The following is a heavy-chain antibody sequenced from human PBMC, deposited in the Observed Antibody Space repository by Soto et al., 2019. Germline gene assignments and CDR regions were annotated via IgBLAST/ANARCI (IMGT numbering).Heavy chain of an antibody. CDR3: AHRRRGSYFDY. J-gene: IGHJ4*03. CDR2: IYWYDDK. V-gene: IGHV2-5*01. CDR1: GFSLSTSGVG. Sequence: QITLKESGPTLVKPTQTLTLTCTFSGFSLSTSGVGVGWIRQPPGEALEWLALIYWYDDKRYSPSLKSRLTITKDTSEGRVVLTMCNIDPVDTATYYCAHRRRGSYFDYWGKGALVTVSS. D-gene: IGHD3-16*01.